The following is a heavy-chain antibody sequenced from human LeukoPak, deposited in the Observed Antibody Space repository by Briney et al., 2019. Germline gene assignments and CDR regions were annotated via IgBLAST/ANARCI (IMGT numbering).Heavy chain of an antibody. D-gene: IGHD2-2*01. Sequence: GGSLRLSCAASGFTFTNVWISWVRQAPGKGLEWVANIKQDGSEKYYVDSVKGRFTISRDNAKNSLYLQMNSLRAEDTAVYYCARSGSTYSYYFDYWGQGTLVTVSS. CDR3: ARSGSTYSYYFDY. J-gene: IGHJ4*02. CDR1: GFTFTNVW. CDR2: IKQDGSEK. V-gene: IGHV3-7*01.